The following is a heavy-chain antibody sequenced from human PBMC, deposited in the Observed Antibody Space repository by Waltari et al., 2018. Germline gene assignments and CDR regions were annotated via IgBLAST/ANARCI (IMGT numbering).Heavy chain of an antibody. CDR1: GGTFSSYA. J-gene: IGHJ4*02. V-gene: IGHV1-69*05. CDR3: SINQDIVATIWLCDY. Sequence: QVQLVQSGAEVKKPGSAVKVSCKASGGTFSSYAISWVRQDPGQGLEWMGGINPSFGTANYAQKFQGRVTITTDESTSTAYMELSSLRSEDTAVYYCSINQDIVATIWLCDYWGQGTLVTVSS. CDR2: INPSFGTA. D-gene: IGHD5-12*01.